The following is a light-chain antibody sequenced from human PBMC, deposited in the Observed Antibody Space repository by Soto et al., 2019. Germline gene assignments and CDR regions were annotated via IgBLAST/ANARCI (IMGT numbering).Light chain of an antibody. CDR2: DAS. J-gene: IGKJ1*01. CDR3: QQRSNWPWK. V-gene: IGKV3-11*01. CDR1: QSVSSY. Sequence: EIVLPHSPATLSLSPWERATLSCRASQSVSSYLAWYQQKPGQAPRLLIYDASNRATGIPARFSGSGSGTDFTLTISSLEPEDFAVYYCQQRSNWPWKFGQGTKVDIK.